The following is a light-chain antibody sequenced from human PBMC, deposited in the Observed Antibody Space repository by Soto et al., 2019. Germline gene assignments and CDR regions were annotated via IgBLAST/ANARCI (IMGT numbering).Light chain of an antibody. V-gene: IGKV3-15*01. CDR2: GAS. CDR1: QSVSSN. J-gene: IGKJ2*01. CDR3: QQYNNWPPMYT. Sequence: EIVMTQSPATLSVSPGERATLSCRASQSVSSNLAWYQQKPGQAPRLLIYGASTRATGIPARFRGSGSATEFTLTISSLQSEDFAVYYCQQYNNWPPMYTFGQGTKLEIK.